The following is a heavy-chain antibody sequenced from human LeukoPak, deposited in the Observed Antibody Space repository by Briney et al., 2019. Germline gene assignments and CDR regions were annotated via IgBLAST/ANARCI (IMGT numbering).Heavy chain of an antibody. CDR3: ASNRWLQNAWFDY. D-gene: IGHD5-24*01. Sequence: VSVKVSCKASGYTFTSYYMHWVRQAPGQGLEWMGIINPSGGSTSYAQKFQGRVTMTRDTSTSTVYMELSSLRSEDTAVYYCASNRWLQNAWFDYWGQGTLVTVSS. V-gene: IGHV1-46*01. CDR2: INPSGGST. J-gene: IGHJ4*02. CDR1: GYTFTSYY.